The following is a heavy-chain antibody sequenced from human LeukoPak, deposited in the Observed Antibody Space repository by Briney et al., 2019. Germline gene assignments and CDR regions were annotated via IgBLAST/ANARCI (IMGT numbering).Heavy chain of an antibody. D-gene: IGHD2-15*01. J-gene: IGHJ6*03. V-gene: IGHV4-34*01. CDR1: GGSFSGYY. CDR3: ARGRYCSGGSCYRYYYYYMDV. Sequence: SETLSLTCAVYGGSFSGYYWSWIRQPPGKGLEWIGEINNSGSTNYNPSLKSRVTISVDTSKNQFSLKLSSVTAADTAVYYCARGRYCSGGSCYRYYYYYMDVWGKGTTVTVSS. CDR2: INNSGST.